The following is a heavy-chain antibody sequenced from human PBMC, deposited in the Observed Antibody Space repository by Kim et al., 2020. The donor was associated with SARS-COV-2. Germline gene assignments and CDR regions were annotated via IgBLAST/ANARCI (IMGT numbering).Heavy chain of an antibody. D-gene: IGHD3-9*01. CDR1: GYTFTSYG. CDR2: ISAYNGNT. V-gene: IGHV1-18*01. J-gene: IGHJ6*03. CDR3: ARDQESGYYQIPYYYYYYMDV. Sequence: ASVKVSCKASGYTFTSYGISWVRQAPGQGLEWMGWISAYNGNTNYAQKLQGRVTMTTDTSTSTAYMELRSLRSDDTAVYYCARDQESGYYQIPYYYYYYMDVWGKGTTVTVSS.